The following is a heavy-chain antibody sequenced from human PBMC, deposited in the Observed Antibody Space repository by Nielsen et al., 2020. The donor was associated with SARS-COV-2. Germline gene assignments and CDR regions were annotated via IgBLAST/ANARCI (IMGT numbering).Heavy chain of an antibody. J-gene: IGHJ1*01. V-gene: IGHV3-11*06. Sequence: WIRQPPGKGLEWVSYISSSSSYTNYADSVKGRFTISRDNSKNTLYLQMNSLRAEDTAVYYCARGLEEYCSGGSCYSFEYFQHWGQGTLVTVSS. D-gene: IGHD2-15*01. CDR2: ISSSSSYT. CDR3: ARGLEEYCSGGSCYSFEYFQH.